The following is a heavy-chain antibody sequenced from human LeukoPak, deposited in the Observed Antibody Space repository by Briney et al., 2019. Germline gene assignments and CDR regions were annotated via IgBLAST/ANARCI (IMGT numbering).Heavy chain of an antibody. V-gene: IGHV3-30*04. CDR2: ISYDGSNK. Sequence: GRSLRLSCAASGFTFSSYAMHWVRQAPGKGPEWVAVISYDGSNKYYADSVKGRFTISRDNSKNTLYLQMNSLRAEDTAVYYCARGGSSSWYLPFDYWGQGTLVTVSS. D-gene: IGHD6-13*01. CDR1: GFTFSSYA. J-gene: IGHJ4*02. CDR3: ARGGSSSWYLPFDY.